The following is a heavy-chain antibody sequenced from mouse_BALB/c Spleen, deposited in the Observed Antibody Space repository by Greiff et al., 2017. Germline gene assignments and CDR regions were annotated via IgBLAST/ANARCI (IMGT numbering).Heavy chain of an antibody. J-gene: IGHJ4*01. Sequence: DVMLVESGGDLVKPGGSLKLSCAASGFTFSSYGMSWVRQTPDKRLEWVATISSGGSYTYYPDSVKGRFTISRDNAKNTLYLQMSSLKSEDTAMYYCARQDYDFYAMDYWGQGTSVTVSS. CDR1: GFTFSSYG. V-gene: IGHV5-6*02. CDR2: ISSGGSYT. D-gene: IGHD2-4*01. CDR3: ARQDYDFYAMDY.